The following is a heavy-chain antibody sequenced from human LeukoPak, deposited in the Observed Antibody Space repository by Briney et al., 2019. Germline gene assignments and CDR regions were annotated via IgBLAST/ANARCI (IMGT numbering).Heavy chain of an antibody. Sequence: PSETLSLTCTVSGGSISSGGYYWSWVRQHPEKGLEWIGYIYYSGTAYYNPSLKSRVTMSVDTSKNQFSLKLDSVTAADTAVYYCARRPALIRIAAAGSNWFDPWGQGTLVTVSS. CDR3: ARRPALIRIAAAGSNWFDP. V-gene: IGHV4-31*03. CDR1: GGSISSGGYY. CDR2: IYYSGTA. D-gene: IGHD6-13*01. J-gene: IGHJ5*02.